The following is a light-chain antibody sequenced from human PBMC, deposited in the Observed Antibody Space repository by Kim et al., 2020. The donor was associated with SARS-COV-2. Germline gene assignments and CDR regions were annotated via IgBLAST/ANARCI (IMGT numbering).Light chain of an antibody. V-gene: IGKV3-20*01. CDR3: QQYGSSPRT. CDR2: GAS. J-gene: IGKJ1*01. Sequence: SPGERAALACRASQSVSSSYLAWYQQKPGQTPRSLIYGASSRATGIPDRFSGSGSGTDFTLTISRLEPEDFAVYYCQQYGSSPRTFGQGTKVDIK. CDR1: QSVSSSY.